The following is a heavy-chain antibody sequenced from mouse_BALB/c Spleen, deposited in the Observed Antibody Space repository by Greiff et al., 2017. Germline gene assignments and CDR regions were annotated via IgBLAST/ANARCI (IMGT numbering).Heavy chain of an antibody. D-gene: IGHD2-1*01. J-gene: IGHJ3*01. CDR2: IWTGGGT. V-gene: IGHV2-9-2*01. CDR1: GFSLTSYD. CDR3: VRDLNGNYAY. Sequence: VKLVESGPGPVAPSQSLSITCTVSGFSLTSYDISWIRQPPGKGLEWLGVIWTGGGTNYNSAFMSRLSISKDNSKSQVFLKMNSLQTDDTAIYYCVRDLNGNYAYWGQGTLVTVSA.